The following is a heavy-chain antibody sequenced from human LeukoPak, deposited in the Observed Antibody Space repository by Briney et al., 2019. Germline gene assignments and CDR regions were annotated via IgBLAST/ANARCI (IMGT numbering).Heavy chain of an antibody. Sequence: SVKVSCKASGGTFSSYAISWVRQAPGQGLEWMGGIIPIFGTANYAQKFQGRVTITADESTSIAYMELSSLRSEDTAVYYCASNYDSSGYYSFDIWGQGTMVTVSS. CDR2: IIPIFGTA. CDR3: ASNYDSSGYYSFDI. CDR1: GGTFSSYA. J-gene: IGHJ3*02. D-gene: IGHD3-22*01. V-gene: IGHV1-69*13.